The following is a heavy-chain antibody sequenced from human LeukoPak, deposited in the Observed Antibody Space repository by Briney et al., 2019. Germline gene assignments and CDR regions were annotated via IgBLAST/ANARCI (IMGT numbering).Heavy chain of an antibody. CDR2: IYHSGST. CDR1: GYSISSGYY. D-gene: IGHD5-18*01. V-gene: IGHV4-38-2*02. CDR3: ARTTRRSYGLRGWFDP. Sequence: PSETLSLTCTVSGYSISSGYYWGWIRQPPGKGLEWIGSIYHSGSTYYNPSLKSRVTISVDTSKNQFSLKLSSVTAADTAVYYCARTTRRSYGLRGWFDPWGQGTLVTVSS. J-gene: IGHJ5*02.